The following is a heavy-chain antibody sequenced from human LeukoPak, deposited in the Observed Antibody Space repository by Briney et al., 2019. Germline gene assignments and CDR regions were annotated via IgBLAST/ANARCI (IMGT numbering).Heavy chain of an antibody. Sequence: GGSLRLSCAASGFTFSSYSMNWVRQAPRKGLECVSSISSSSSYIYYADSVKGRFTISRDNAKNSLSLQMISLRAEDTAVYFCARDPGYCTSPSCYALYYFDYWGQRILVTVSS. CDR1: GFTFSSYS. V-gene: IGHV3-21*01. J-gene: IGHJ4*02. CDR3: ARDPGYCTSPSCYALYYFDY. CDR2: ISSSSSYI. D-gene: IGHD2-2*01.